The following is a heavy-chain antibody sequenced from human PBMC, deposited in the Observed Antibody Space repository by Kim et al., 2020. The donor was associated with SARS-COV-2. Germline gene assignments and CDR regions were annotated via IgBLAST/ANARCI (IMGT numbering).Heavy chain of an antibody. CDR1: GGSISSSSYY. CDR3: ARQGVTTGGVSKYYYDSSGYYLFDY. CDR2: IYYSGST. V-gene: IGHV4-39*01. J-gene: IGHJ4*02. Sequence: SETLSLTCTVSGGSISSSSYYWGWIRQPPGKGLEWIGSIYYSGSTYYNPSLKSRVTISVDTSKNQFSLKLSSVTAADTAVYYCARQGVTTGGVSKYYYDSSGYYLFDYWGQGTLVTVSS. D-gene: IGHD3-22*01.